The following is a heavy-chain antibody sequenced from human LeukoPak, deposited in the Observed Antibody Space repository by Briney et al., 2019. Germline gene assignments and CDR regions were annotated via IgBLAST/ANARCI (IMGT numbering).Heavy chain of an antibody. D-gene: IGHD5-24*01. J-gene: IGHJ4*02. CDR2: IYYSGST. Sequence: PSETLSLTCTVSGASISSYYWNWIRQPPGKGLEWIGYIYYSGSTNYNPSLKSRVTISVDTSKNQFSLKLSSVTAADTAVYYCARGVREMATISYFDYWGQGTLVTVPS. CDR1: GASISSYY. V-gene: IGHV4-59*01. CDR3: ARGVREMATISYFDY.